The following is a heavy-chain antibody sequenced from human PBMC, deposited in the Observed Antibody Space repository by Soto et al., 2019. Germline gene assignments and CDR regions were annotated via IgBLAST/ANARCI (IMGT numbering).Heavy chain of an antibody. CDR2: IFYSGST. Sequence: QVQLQESGPGLVKPSETLSLTCTVSGGSISSYYWSWIRQPPGKGLECIGYIFYSGSTNYNPSLKSRVTISVDTSKNQSSLKLSSVTAADTAVYYCARAYGLGAFDIWGQGTMVTVSS. J-gene: IGHJ3*02. CDR3: ARAYGLGAFDI. CDR1: GGSISSYY. V-gene: IGHV4-59*08. D-gene: IGHD3-10*01.